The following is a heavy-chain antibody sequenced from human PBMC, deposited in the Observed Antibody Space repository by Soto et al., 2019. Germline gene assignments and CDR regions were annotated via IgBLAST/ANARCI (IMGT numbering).Heavy chain of an antibody. Sequence: SETLSLTCTVSGGSISSYYWSWIRQPPGKGLEWIGYSYYSGGTNYNPSHMSRVTISVDTSKNQFSLKLSSVTAADTAVYYCARLKTAPYSYFDYWGQGTLVTVSS. D-gene: IGHD1-26*01. J-gene: IGHJ4*02. CDR1: GGSISSYY. CDR3: ARLKTAPYSYFDY. CDR2: SYYSGGT. V-gene: IGHV4-59*08.